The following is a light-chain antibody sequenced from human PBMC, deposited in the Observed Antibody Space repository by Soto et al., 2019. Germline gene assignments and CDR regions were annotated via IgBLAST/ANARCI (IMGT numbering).Light chain of an antibody. CDR2: AAS. CDR1: QSLSSSY. J-gene: IGKJ2*02. Sequence: EIVLTQFPGTLSLSPGERATLSCRPSQSLSSSYLVWYQQKPGQAPRLLIYAASRRATGIPDRFSGSGSETEYTLTISRLEPEDSAVYYCQPQWTFGQGTKLEIK. V-gene: IGKV3-20*01. CDR3: QPQWT.